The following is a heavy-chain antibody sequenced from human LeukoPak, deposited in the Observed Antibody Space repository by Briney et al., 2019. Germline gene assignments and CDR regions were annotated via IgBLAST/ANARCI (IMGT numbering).Heavy chain of an antibody. CDR3: ARDQTVGGGGDTGEY. Sequence: GGSLRLSCAASGFTVSSNYMSWVRQAPGKGLEWVSVIYSDGSTSYADSVKGRFTISRDNSKNALYLQMNSLRVEDTAVYYCARDQTVGGGGDTGEYWGQGTLVTVSS. CDR1: GFTVSSNY. CDR2: IYSDGST. J-gene: IGHJ4*02. D-gene: IGHD1-14*01. V-gene: IGHV3-66*01.